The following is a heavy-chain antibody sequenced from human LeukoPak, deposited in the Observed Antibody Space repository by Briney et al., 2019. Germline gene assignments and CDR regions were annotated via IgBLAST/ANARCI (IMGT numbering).Heavy chain of an antibody. CDR1: GYGLTSYW. Sequence: PGGSRKISCKSSGYGLTSYWIAWVGQLPGKGLEWMGIIFLGDSDTRYSPSFQGQVTRSSDKSIITAYMHWSSLKASDTDMYYCERLAYYDGSGYHLDYWGQGTLVTVPS. V-gene: IGHV5-51*01. CDR3: ERLAYYDGSGYHLDY. D-gene: IGHD3-22*01. J-gene: IGHJ4*02. CDR2: IFLGDSDT.